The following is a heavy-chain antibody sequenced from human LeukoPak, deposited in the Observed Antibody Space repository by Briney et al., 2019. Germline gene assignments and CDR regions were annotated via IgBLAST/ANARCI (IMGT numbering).Heavy chain of an antibody. CDR1: GGSISSSSYY. V-gene: IGHV4-39*07. D-gene: IGHD3-22*01. CDR2: IYYSGST. J-gene: IGHJ4*02. CDR3: ARGELGDRSGFSFFDY. Sequence: SETLSLTCTVSGGSISSSSYYWGWIRQPPGKGLEWIGSIYYSGSTYYNPSLKSRVTISVDTSKNQFSLKLSSVTAADTAVYYCARGELGDRSGFSFFDYWGQGTLVTVSS.